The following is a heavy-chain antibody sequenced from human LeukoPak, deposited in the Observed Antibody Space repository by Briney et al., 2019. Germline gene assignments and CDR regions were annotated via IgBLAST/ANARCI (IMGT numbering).Heavy chain of an antibody. CDR2: ISGSGGST. CDR1: GFTFSSYA. V-gene: IGHV3-23*01. D-gene: IGHD3-22*01. J-gene: IGHJ1*01. Sequence: GSLRLSCAASGFTFSSYAMSWVRQAPGKGLEWVSAISGSGGSTYYADSVKGRFTISRDNSKNTLYLQMNSLRAEDTAVYYCAKGSGYYCIAEYFQHWGQGTLVTVSS. CDR3: AKGSGYYCIAEYFQH.